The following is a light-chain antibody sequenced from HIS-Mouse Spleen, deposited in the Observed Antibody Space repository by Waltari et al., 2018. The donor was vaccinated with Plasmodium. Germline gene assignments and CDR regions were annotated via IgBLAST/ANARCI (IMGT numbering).Light chain of an antibody. CDR2: KAS. V-gene: IGKV1-5*03. CDR3: QQYNSYSWT. Sequence: DIQMTQSPSTLSASVGDRFTIPCRASQSISSRLAWYQQKPGKAPKLLIYKASSLESGVPSRFSGSGSGTEFTLTISSLQPDDFATYYCQQYNSYSWTFGQGTKVEIK. J-gene: IGKJ1*01. CDR1: QSISSR.